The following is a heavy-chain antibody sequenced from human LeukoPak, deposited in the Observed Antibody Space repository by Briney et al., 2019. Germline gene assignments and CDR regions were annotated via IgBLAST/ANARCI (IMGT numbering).Heavy chain of an antibody. J-gene: IGHJ2*01. V-gene: IGHV4-59*01. Sequence: SETLSLTCTVSGGSISSYYWSWIRQPPGKGLEWIGYIYYSGSTNYNASLKSRVTISVDPSKNPSCLKLSSVTAADTAVYYCARERVDLPLRAATDCYFDLWGRGTLVTLSS. CDR2: IYYSGST. CDR1: GGSISSYY. D-gene: IGHD2-2*01. CDR3: ARERVDLPLRAATDCYFDL.